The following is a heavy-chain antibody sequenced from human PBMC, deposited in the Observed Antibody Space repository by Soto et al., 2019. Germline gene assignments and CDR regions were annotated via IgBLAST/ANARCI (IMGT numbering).Heavy chain of an antibody. CDR1: GGTFSSYI. D-gene: IGHD3-16*01. Sequence: QVQLVQSGAEVKKPGSSVKVSCKASGGTFSSYIISWVRQAPRQGLEWMGGIVPIFGTANYAHKFQDRVAITADESTSTAYMELSSLRSEDTAVYYCARAFASNKYWFDPWGQGTLVTVSS. CDR3: ARAFASNKYWFDP. V-gene: IGHV1-69*01. J-gene: IGHJ5*02. CDR2: IVPIFGTA.